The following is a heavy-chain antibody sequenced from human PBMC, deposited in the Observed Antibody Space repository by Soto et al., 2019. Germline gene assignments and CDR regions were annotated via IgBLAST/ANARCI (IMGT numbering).Heavy chain of an antibody. CDR3: ARMAGVVPAAMPSDYYYYYGMDV. Sequence: SGPTLVNPTQTLTLTCTFSGFSLSTSGMCVSWIRQPPGKALEWLALIDWDDDKYYSTSLKTRLTISKDTSKNQVVLTMTNMDPVDTAAYYCARMAGVVPAAMPSDYYYYYGMDVWGQGTTVTVSS. J-gene: IGHJ6*02. V-gene: IGHV2-70*01. CDR1: GFSLSTSGMC. D-gene: IGHD2-2*01. CDR2: IDWDDDK.